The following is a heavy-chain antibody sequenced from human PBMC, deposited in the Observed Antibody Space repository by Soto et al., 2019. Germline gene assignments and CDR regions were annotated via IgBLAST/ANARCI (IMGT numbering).Heavy chain of an antibody. V-gene: IGHV3-30-3*01. J-gene: IGHJ6*02. CDR1: GFTFSSYA. D-gene: IGHD2-15*01. CDR2: ISYDGSNK. Sequence: QVQLVESGGGVVQPGRSLRLSCAASGFTFSSYAMHWVRQAPGKGLEWVAVISYDGSNKYYADSVKGRFTISRDNSKNTLYLQMNSLRAEDTAVYYCARDRAVVVVAAKPHYGMDVWGQGTTVTVSS. CDR3: ARDRAVVVVAAKPHYGMDV.